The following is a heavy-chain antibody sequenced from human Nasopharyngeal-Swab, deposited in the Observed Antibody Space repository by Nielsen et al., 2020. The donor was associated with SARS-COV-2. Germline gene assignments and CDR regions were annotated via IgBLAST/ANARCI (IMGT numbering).Heavy chain of an antibody. J-gene: IGHJ4*02. CDR1: GGSISSGGYY. CDR3: ARVPGGNSEGYFDY. V-gene: IGHV4-31*03. CDR2: INHSGST. D-gene: IGHD4-23*01. Sequence: SETLSLTCTVSGGSISSGGYYWSWIRQHPGKGLEWIGEINHSGSTKYNPSLKSRVTISVDTSKNQFSLKLSSVTAADTAVYYCARVPGGNSEGYFDYWGQGTLVTVSS.